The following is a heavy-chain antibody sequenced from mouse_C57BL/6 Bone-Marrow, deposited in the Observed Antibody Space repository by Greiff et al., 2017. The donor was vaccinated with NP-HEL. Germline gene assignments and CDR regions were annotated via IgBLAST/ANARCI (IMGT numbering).Heavy chain of an antibody. CDR3: ARNYGSRSAWFAY. J-gene: IGHJ3*01. Sequence: QVQLQQPGAELVKPGASVKLSCKASGYTFTSYWMHWVKQRPGQGLEWIGMIHPNSGSTNYNEKFKSKATLTVDKSSSTAYMQLSSLTSEDSAVYYGARNYGSRSAWFAYWGQGTLVTVSA. V-gene: IGHV1-64*01. CDR1: GYTFTSYW. D-gene: IGHD1-1*01. CDR2: IHPNSGST.